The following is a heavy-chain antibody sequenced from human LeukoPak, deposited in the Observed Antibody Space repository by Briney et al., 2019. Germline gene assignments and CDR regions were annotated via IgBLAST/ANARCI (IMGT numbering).Heavy chain of an antibody. J-gene: IGHJ4*02. CDR1: GDTFTTYW. V-gene: IGHV5-51*01. D-gene: IGHD3/OR15-3a*01. CDR2: IYPDDSDT. Sequence: RAGECLKISCKGSGDTFTTYWIGWVRQMPGKGLEWMGIIYPDDSDTRYSPSFQGQVTISADKSINTAYLQWSSLKASDTAIYYCARHGGYNIWTYTQRGFDSWGQGTLVTVSS. CDR3: ARHGGYNIWTYTQRGFDS.